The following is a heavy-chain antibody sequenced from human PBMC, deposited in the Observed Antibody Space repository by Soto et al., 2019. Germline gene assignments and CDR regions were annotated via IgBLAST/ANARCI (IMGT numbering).Heavy chain of an antibody. CDR2: INHSGST. CDR1: GGSFSGYY. CDR3: ARELLWFGDNNWFDP. J-gene: IGHJ5*02. Sequence: QVQLQQWGAGLLKPSETLSLTCAVYGGSFSGYYWSWIRQPPGKELEWIGEINHSGSTNYNPSLNSRVTISVDPSKTQFSLNLSSVTAADTAVYYCARELLWFGDNNWFDPWGQGTLVTVSS. D-gene: IGHD3-10*01. V-gene: IGHV4-34*01.